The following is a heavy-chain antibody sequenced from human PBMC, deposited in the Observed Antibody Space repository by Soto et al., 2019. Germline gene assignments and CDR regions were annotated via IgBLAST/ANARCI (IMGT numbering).Heavy chain of an antibody. V-gene: IGHV3-21*01. J-gene: IGHJ6*02. CDR3: AREETAWPLAYGLDV. CDR2: IGRRSDI. D-gene: IGHD2-21*02. CDR1: GFSFSTYS. Sequence: GGSLRLSCEASGFSFSTYSMHWVRQAPGKGLEWVSSIGRRSDIYSADSVKGLFTISRDNAKNSVSLQMNSLRDEDTAVYYCAREETAWPLAYGLDVWGQGXTVTVYS.